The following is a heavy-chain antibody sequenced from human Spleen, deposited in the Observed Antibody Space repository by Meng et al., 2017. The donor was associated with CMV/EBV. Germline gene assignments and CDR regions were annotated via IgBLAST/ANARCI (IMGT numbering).Heavy chain of an antibody. D-gene: IGHD2-21*01. J-gene: IGHJ5*02. CDR3: ASSTSGVVIGILRRYNWFDP. Sequence: GYYLHWVRQAPGQGLEWMGWINPYSGATKYAEKFQGRVTMTRNTSISTAYMELNTLRSDDTAVYYCASSTSGVVIGILRRYNWFDPWGQGTLVTVSS. V-gene: IGHV1-2*02. CDR2: INPYSGAT. CDR1: GYY.